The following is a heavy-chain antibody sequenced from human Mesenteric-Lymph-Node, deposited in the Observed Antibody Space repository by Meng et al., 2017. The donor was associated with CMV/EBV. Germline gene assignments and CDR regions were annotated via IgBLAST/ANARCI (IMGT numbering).Heavy chain of an antibody. CDR3: AGHPRDFDF. CDR1: GGSLMDCF. J-gene: IGHJ4*02. Sequence: LSLTCAVYGGSLMDCFWSWIRQSPGKGLEWIGEVTPFGTTNYNPSLKSRVTISADTSKSQFSLKLTSMTAADTAVYYCAGHPRDFDFWGQGTLVTVSS. CDR2: VTPFGTT. V-gene: IGHV4-34*01.